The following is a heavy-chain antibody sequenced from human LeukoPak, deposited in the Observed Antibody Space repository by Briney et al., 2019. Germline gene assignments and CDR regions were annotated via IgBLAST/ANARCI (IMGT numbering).Heavy chain of an antibody. CDR3: ATASTVTTGRGSVVRAFDI. D-gene: IGHD4-17*01. Sequence: AASVKVSCKASGYTFTSYDINWVRQATGQGLEWMGWMNPNSGNTGYAQKFQGRVTMTRSTSISTAYMELSSLRSEDTAVYYCATASTVTTGRGSVVRAFDIWGQGTMVTVSS. J-gene: IGHJ3*02. CDR2: MNPNSGNT. CDR1: GYTFTSYD. V-gene: IGHV1-8*01.